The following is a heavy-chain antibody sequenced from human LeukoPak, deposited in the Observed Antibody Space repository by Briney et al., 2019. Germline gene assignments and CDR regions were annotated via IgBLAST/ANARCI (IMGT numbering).Heavy chain of an antibody. CDR2: INPSGGST. CDR1: GYTFTSYY. D-gene: IGHD5-18*01. V-gene: IGHV1-46*01. Sequence: ASVKVSCKASGYTFTSYYMHWVRQAPGQGLEWMGIINPSGGSTSYAQKFQGRVTMTRDTSTSTVYMELSSLRSEDTAVYYCARDQVGGGTAMVDIFDYWGQGTLVTVSS. CDR3: ARDQVGGGTAMVDIFDY. J-gene: IGHJ4*02.